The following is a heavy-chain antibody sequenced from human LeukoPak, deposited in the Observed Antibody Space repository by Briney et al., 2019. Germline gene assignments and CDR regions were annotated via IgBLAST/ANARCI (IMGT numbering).Heavy chain of an antibody. Sequence: SETLSLTCTVSGGSISSYYWSWIRQPAGKGLEWIGRIYTSGSTNYNPSLKSRVTMSVDTSKNQFSLKLSSVTAADTAVYYCARDRSSGWYKKNWFDPCGQGTLVTVSS. CDR3: ARDRSSGWYKKNWFDP. V-gene: IGHV4-4*07. J-gene: IGHJ5*02. CDR2: IYTSGST. D-gene: IGHD6-19*01. CDR1: GGSISSYY.